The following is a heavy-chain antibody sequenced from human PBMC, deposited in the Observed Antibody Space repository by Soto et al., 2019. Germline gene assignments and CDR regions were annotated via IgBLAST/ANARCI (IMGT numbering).Heavy chain of an antibody. V-gene: IGHV4-59*01. Sequence: SETLSLTCTVSGGSISSYYWSWVRQPPGKGLEWIGYIYYSGSTNYNPSLKSRVTISVDTSKNQFSLKLSSVTAADTAVYYCARDGPAGYYGMDVWGQGTTVTVSS. CDR1: GGSISSYY. J-gene: IGHJ6*02. CDR2: IYYSGST. CDR3: ARDGPAGYYGMDV.